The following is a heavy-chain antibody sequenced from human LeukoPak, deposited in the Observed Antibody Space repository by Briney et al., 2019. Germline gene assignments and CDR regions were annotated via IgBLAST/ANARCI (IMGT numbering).Heavy chain of an antibody. V-gene: IGHV1-46*01. CDR1: GYTFTSYY. D-gene: IGHD1-26*01. Sequence: GASVKVSCKASGYTFTSYYMHWVRQAPGQGLEWMGIINPSAGSTSYAQKFQGRVTMTRDMSTSTVYMELRSLRSEDTAVYYCARDPGTVFRSWYYFDYWGQGTLVTVSS. CDR3: ARDPGTVFRSWYYFDY. CDR2: INPSAGST. J-gene: IGHJ4*02.